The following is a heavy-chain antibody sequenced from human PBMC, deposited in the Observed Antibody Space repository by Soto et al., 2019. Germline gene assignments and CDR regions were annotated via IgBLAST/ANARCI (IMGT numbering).Heavy chain of an antibody. CDR1: GDSVSSTSAA. J-gene: IGHJ4*02. D-gene: IGHD5-12*01. Sequence: QSRSRTCAMSGDSVSSTSAAWNWIRQSPSRGLEWLGRTYYRSKWYNDYAVSVKSRITINPDTSKNQFSLQLNSVTPEDTAVYYCARDRDGYNRPAFAYWGQGTLVTVSS. CDR3: ARDRDGYNRPAFAY. V-gene: IGHV6-1*01. CDR2: TYYRSKWYN.